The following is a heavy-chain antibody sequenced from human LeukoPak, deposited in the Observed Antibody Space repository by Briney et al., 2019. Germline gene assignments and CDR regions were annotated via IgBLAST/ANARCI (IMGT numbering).Heavy chain of an antibody. Sequence: GGSLRLSCAASGFTFSSPGMHWVRQAPGKGLEWVTIIWFDGTNKYYADSVKGRFSISRDNSKNTLYLQMNSLRPEDTAVYYCARDRGTTSSSSWYFDPWGRGTLVTVSS. CDR3: ARDRGTTSSSSWYFDP. CDR2: IWFDGTNK. V-gene: IGHV3-33*01. CDR1: GFTFSSPG. J-gene: IGHJ2*01. D-gene: IGHD2-2*01.